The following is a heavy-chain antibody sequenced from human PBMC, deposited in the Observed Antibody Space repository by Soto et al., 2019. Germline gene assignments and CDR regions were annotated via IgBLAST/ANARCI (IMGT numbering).Heavy chain of an antibody. V-gene: IGHV4-61*08. CDR3: AREWSAFDY. Sequence: QVQLQESGPGLVKPSETLSLTCTVSGDSLSGYDHKWSWIRQPPGKGLEYVGYMYSSGYTDYNPSLKSRVTMSIDTSKNQYSLKLSSATAADPAVYYCAREWSAFDYWGQGILVTVSS. CDR2: MYSSGYT. CDR1: GDSLSGYDHK. J-gene: IGHJ4*02. D-gene: IGHD2-15*01.